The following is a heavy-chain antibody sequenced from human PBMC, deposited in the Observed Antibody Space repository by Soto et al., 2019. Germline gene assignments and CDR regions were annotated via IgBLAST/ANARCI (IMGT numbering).Heavy chain of an antibody. J-gene: IGHJ1*01. Sequence: SVKVSCKASGGTFSSYTISWVRQAPGQGLEWMGRIIPILGIANYAQKFQGRVTITADKSTSTAYMELSSLRSEDTAVYYCAALVVPAAMPLYFQHWGQGTLVTVSS. CDR2: IIPILGIA. CDR1: GGTFSSYT. D-gene: IGHD2-2*01. V-gene: IGHV1-69*02. CDR3: AALVVPAAMPLYFQH.